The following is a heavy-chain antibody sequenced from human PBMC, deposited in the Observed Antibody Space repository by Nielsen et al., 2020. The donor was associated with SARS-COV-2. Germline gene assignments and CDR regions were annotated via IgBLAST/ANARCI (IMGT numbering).Heavy chain of an antibody. Sequence: ASVKVSCKASGYTFTSYDINWVRQATGQGLEWMGWMNPNSGNTGYAQKFQGRVTMTRNTSISTAYMELSSLRSEDTAVYYCARVDYGDYYFDYWGQGTLVTVSS. J-gene: IGHJ4*02. V-gene: IGHV1-8*01. CDR2: MNPNSGNT. CDR1: GYTFTSYD. D-gene: IGHD4-17*01. CDR3: ARVDYGDYYFDY.